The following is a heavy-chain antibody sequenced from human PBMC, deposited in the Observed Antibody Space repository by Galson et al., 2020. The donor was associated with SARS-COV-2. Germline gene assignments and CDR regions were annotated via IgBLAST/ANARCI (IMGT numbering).Heavy chain of an antibody. CDR1: GFTFSSYG. J-gene: IGHJ6*02. CDR2: IWYDGSNK. V-gene: IGHV3-33*01. CDR3: ARDHDFDWFYGMDV. D-gene: IGHD3-9*01. Sequence: TGGSLRLSCAASGFTFSSYGMHWVRQAPGKGLEWVAVIWYDGSNKYYADSVKGRFTISRDNSKNTLYLQMNSLRAEDTAVYYCARDHDFDWFYGMDVWGQGTTVTVSS.